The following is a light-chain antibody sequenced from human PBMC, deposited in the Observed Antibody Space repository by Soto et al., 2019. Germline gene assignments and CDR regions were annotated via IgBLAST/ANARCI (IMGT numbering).Light chain of an antibody. J-gene: IGLJ2*01. CDR1: SSDIGGYKF. V-gene: IGLV2-8*01. Sequence: QSALTQPPSASGSPGQSVTISCTGTSSDIGGYKFVSWYQQHPGKAPKLMIYEVSKRPSGVPDRFSGSKSGNTASLTVSGLHADDEADYYCSSYAGSNNVLFGGGTKLTVL. CDR3: SSYAGSNNVL. CDR2: EVS.